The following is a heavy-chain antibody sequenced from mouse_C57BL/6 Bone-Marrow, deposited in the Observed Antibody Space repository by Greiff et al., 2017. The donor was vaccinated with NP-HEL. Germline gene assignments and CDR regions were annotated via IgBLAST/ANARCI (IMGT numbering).Heavy chain of an antibody. V-gene: IGHV10-1*01. CDR3: VRHLAYEDDGGNYFDY. Sequence: EVKLVESGGGLVQPKGSLKLSCAASGFSFNTYAMNWVRQAPGKGLEWVARIRSKSNNYATYYADSVKDRFTISRDDSESMLYLQTNNLKTEDTAMYYCVRHLAYEDDGGNYFDYWGQGTTLTVSS. CDR2: IRSKSNNYAT. D-gene: IGHD2-4*01. J-gene: IGHJ2*01. CDR1: GFSFNTYA.